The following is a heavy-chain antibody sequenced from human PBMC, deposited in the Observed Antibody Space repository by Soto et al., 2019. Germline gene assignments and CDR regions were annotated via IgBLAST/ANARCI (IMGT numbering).Heavy chain of an antibody. V-gene: IGHV4-61*01. D-gene: IGHD1-26*01. CDR2: IYYSGST. CDR3: ARAYSGSYFDY. Sequence: SETLSLTCTVSGGSVNSGIYYWSWIRQPPGKGLEWIGYIYYSGSTNYNPSLKSRVTISVDTSKNQFSLKLSSVTAADTAVYYCARAYSGSYFDYWGQGTLVTVSS. CDR1: GGSVNSGIYY. J-gene: IGHJ4*02.